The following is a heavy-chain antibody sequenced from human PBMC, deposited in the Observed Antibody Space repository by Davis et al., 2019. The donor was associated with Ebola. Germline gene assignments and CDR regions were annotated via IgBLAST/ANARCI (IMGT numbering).Heavy chain of an antibody. V-gene: IGHV3-23*01. J-gene: IGHJ3*02. CDR3: AKDKKYDFWSGYPHDAFDI. Sequence: GESLKISCAASGFTFSSYAMSWVRQAPGKGLEWVSAISGSGGSTYYANSVKGRFTISRDNSKNTLYLQMNSLRAEDTAIYYCAKDKKYDFWSGYPHDAFDIWGQGTMVTVSS. CDR2: ISGSGGST. D-gene: IGHD3-3*01. CDR1: GFTFSSYA.